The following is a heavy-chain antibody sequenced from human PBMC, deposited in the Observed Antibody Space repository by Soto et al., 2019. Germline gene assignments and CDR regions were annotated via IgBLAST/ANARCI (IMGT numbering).Heavy chain of an antibody. V-gene: IGHV1-69*01. J-gene: IGHJ4*02. CDR1: GGTFSSYA. CDR3: ARGRTIFGVVIPPFDY. CDR2: IIPIFGTA. Sequence: QVQLVQSGAEVKKPGSSVKVSCKASGGTFSSYAISWVRQAPGQGLEWMGGIIPIFGTANYAQKFQGRVTITADEYTSTAYMELSSLRSEDTAVYYWARGRTIFGVVIPPFDYWGQGTLVTVSS. D-gene: IGHD3-3*01.